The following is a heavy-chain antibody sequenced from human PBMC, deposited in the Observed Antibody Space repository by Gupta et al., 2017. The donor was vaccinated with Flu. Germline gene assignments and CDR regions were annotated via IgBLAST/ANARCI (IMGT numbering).Heavy chain of an antibody. CDR1: SSTDYC. CDR3: ARRITYGKTFDY. Sequence: SSTDYCWGWIRQPPGRGLEWIGHIYYNGNTFYNPSLESRVAISVDTSKNQFSLRLSSMAAADTAVYYCARRITYGKTFDYWGQGILVTVSS. V-gene: IGHV4-39*01. D-gene: IGHD3-10*01. CDR2: IYYNGNT. J-gene: IGHJ4*02.